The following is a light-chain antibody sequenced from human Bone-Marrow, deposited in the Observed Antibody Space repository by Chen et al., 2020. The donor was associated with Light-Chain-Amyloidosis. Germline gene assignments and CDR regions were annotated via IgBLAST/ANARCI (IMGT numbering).Light chain of an antibody. V-gene: IGKV3-20*01. Sequence: EIVLTQSPGNLSLSPGERATLSCRASQSVSSTYLAWYQQKPGQGPRLLIYGASTRATGIPDRFSGSGSGTDFPLTISRLEPEDFAVYYCHLYGRSPPCTFGQGTKLEIK. CDR3: HLYGRSPPCT. CDR2: GAS. J-gene: IGKJ2*02. CDR1: QSVSSTY.